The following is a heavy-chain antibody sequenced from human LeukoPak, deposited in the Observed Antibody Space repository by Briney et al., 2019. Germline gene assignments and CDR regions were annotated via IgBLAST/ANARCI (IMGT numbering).Heavy chain of an antibody. D-gene: IGHD5-12*01. V-gene: IGHV3-30*02. CDR2: IRYDGNNK. Sequence: PGGSLRLSCATSGFTFSNYGMHWVRQAPGKGLEWVAFIRYDGNNKYYADSVKGRFTISRDNSKNTLYLQMNILRAEDTAVYYCAKDGAIVATIGYYFDYWGRGTLVTVSS. CDR1: GFTFSNYG. CDR3: AKDGAIVATIGYYFDY. J-gene: IGHJ4*02.